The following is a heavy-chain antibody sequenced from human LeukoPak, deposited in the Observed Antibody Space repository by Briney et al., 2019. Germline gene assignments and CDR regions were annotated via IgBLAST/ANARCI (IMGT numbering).Heavy chain of an antibody. V-gene: IGHV4-30-2*01. CDR3: ARASSSSSDFDY. J-gene: IGHJ4*02. Sequence: SETLSLTCTVSGGSISSGGYYWSWIRQPPGKGLEWIGYIYHSGSTYYNPSLKSRVTISVDRSKNQFSLKLSSVSAADTAVYYCARASSSSSDFDYWGQGTLVTVSS. D-gene: IGHD6-6*01. CDR2: IYHSGST. CDR1: GGSISSGGYY.